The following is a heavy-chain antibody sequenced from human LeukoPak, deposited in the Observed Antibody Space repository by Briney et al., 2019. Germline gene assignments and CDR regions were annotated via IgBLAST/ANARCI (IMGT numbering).Heavy chain of an antibody. CDR1: GGSISSRHYY. Sequence: SETLSLTCTVSGGSISSRHYYWGWIRQPPGRGLEWIGSMYYSGSTYYNPPLKSRVTISVDTSKNQFSLKLSSVTAADTAVYYCARGLGCGGDCYSWGQGTLVTVSS. D-gene: IGHD2-21*02. V-gene: IGHV4-39*07. CDR3: ARGLGCGGDCYS. J-gene: IGHJ5*02. CDR2: MYYSGST.